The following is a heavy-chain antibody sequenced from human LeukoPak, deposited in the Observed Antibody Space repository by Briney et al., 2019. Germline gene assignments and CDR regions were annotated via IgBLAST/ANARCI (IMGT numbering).Heavy chain of an antibody. J-gene: IGHJ4*02. CDR3: ARVGLAAAVHFDY. D-gene: IGHD6-13*01. Sequence: SETLSLTCTVSGGSISSSSYYWGWIRQPPGKGLEWIGSIYYSGSTYYNPSLKSRVTISVDTSKNQFSLKLSSMTAADTAVYYCARVGLAAAVHFDYWGQGTLVTVSS. V-gene: IGHV4-39*07. CDR2: IYYSGST. CDR1: GGSISSSSYY.